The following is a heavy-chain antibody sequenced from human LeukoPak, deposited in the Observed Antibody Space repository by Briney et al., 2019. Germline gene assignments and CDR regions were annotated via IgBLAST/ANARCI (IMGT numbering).Heavy chain of an antibody. D-gene: IGHD5-18*01. J-gene: IGHJ4*02. V-gene: IGHV3-7*03. CDR1: GFTFSSYW. Sequence: GGSLRLSCAASGFTFSSYWMSWVRQAPGKGLEWVANIKQDGSEKYYVDSVKGRFTISRDNAKNSLYLQMNSLRAEDTAVYYCARVDTAMVRPFDYWGQETLVTVSS. CDR2: IKQDGSEK. CDR3: ARVDTAMVRPFDY.